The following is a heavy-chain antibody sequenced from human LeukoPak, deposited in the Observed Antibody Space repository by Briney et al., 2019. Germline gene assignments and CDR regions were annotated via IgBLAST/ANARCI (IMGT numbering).Heavy chain of an antibody. V-gene: IGHV3-73*01. CDR3: TRRYDGSLYYYYMDV. J-gene: IGHJ6*03. Sequence: GGSLRLSCAASGFTFSGSAMHWVRQASGKGLEWVGRIRSKANSYATAYAASVKGRFTISRDDSKNTAYLQMNSLKTEDTAVYYCTRRYDGSLYYYYMDVWGKGTTVTISS. D-gene: IGHD3-16*01. CDR2: IRSKANSYAT. CDR1: GFTFSGSA.